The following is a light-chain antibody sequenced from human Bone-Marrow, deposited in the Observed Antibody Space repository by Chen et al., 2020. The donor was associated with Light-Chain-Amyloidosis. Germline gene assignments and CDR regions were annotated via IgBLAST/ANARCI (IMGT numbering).Light chain of an antibody. V-gene: IGLV3-25*03. CDR2: RDT. CDR3: QSADSSGTYEVI. Sequence: SYELTQPPSVSASPGQTARITCSGDDLPTRYAYWYQQKPGRAPVLVIHRDTERPSGISERFSGSSSGTTATLTISGVQAEDEADYHCQSADSSGTYEVICGGGTKLTVL. J-gene: IGLJ2*01. CDR1: DLPTRY.